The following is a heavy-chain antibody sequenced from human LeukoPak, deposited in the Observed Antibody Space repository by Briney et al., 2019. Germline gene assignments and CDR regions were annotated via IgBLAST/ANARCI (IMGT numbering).Heavy chain of an antibody. J-gene: IGHJ3*02. Sequence: SETLSLTCTVSGGSISSSSYYWGWIRQPPGKGLEWIGNIYYSGSTYYNPSLKSRVTISVATSKNQFSLKLSSVTAADTAVYYCTRLRWSPADAFEIWGQGTLVIVSS. CDR1: GGSISSSSYY. CDR3: TRLRWSPADAFEI. CDR2: IYYSGST. D-gene: IGHD3-3*01. V-gene: IGHV4-39*01.